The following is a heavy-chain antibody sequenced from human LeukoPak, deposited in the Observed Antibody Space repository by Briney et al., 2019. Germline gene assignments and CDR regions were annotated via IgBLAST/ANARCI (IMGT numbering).Heavy chain of an antibody. V-gene: IGHV4-59*12. D-gene: IGHD2-15*01. CDR3: ARDVCTGATCNSGAIFDY. J-gene: IGHJ4*02. CDR1: GGSISSYY. Sequence: TSETLSLTCTVSGGSISSYYWSWIRQPPGKGLEWIGYIYYSGSTNYNPSLKSRVTISVGTSKNQFSLKLSSVTAADTAVYYCARDVCTGATCNSGAIFDYWGQGTLVTVSS. CDR2: IYYSGST.